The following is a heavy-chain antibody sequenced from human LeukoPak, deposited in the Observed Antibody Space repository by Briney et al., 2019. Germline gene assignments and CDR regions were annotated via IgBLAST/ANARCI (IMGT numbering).Heavy chain of an antibody. CDR1: GFTFSDYY. CDR2: ISSSGSTI. V-gene: IGHV3-11*04. CDR3: ARASTDPGHSYYYMDV. Sequence: PGGSLRLSCAASGFTFSDYYMSWIRQAPGKGLEWVSYISSSGSTIYYADSVKGRFTISRDNSKNTLYLQMNNKRADDTAVYYCARASTDPGHSYYYMDVWGKGTTVIVSS. J-gene: IGHJ6*03.